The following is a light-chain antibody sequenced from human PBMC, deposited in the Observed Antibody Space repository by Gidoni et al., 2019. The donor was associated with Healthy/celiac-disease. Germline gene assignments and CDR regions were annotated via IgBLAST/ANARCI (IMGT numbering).Light chain of an antibody. Sequence: QSALTQPASVSGSPGQSLTISCTGTSSDVGSYNLVSWYQQHPGKAPKLMIYEVSKRPSGVSNRFSGSKSGNTASLTISGLQAEDEADYYCCSYAGSSTRGYVFGTGTKVTVL. CDR3: CSYAGSSTRGYV. J-gene: IGLJ1*01. V-gene: IGLV2-23*02. CDR2: EVS. CDR1: SSDVGSYNL.